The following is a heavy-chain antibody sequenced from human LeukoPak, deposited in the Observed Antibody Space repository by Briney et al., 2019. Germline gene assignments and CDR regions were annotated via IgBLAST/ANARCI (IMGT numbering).Heavy chain of an antibody. D-gene: IGHD2-8*01. J-gene: IGHJ4*02. V-gene: IGHV4-59*12. CDR1: GGSISSYY. Sequence: SETLSLTCTVSGGSISSYYWSWIRQPPGKGLEWIGYIYYSGSTNYNPSLKSRATISVDTSKNQFSLKLSSVTAADTAVYYCARVRGYCTNGVCYMVGFDYWGQGTLVTVSS. CDR2: IYYSGST. CDR3: ARVRGYCTNGVCYMVGFDY.